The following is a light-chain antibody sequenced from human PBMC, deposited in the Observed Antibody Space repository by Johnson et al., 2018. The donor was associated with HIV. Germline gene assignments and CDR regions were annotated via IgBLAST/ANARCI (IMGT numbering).Light chain of an antibody. V-gene: IGLV1-51*01. J-gene: IGLJ1*01. CDR1: SSNIGNNY. CDR3: GTWDGSLSPDYV. CDR2: DNN. Sequence: QSVLTQPPSVSAAPGQKVNISCSGSSSNIGNNYVSWYQQLPGTAPKLLIYDNNKRPSGIPDRFSGSKSGTSATLGITGLQTGDEADYYCGTWDGSLSPDYVFGTGTKVTVL.